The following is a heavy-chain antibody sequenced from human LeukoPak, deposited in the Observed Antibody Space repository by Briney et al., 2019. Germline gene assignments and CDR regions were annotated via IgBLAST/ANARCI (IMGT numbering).Heavy chain of an antibody. Sequence: GGSLRLSCAACGFAFSSYAMSWLRQAPGKGLEWVSTIHDDGGKSYYADSVKGRFTISRDNSKNTLNLQMDGLRAEDTALYYCARDWRSQGKDTSGSYFAPLDHWGQGTQVTVSS. CDR1: GFAFSSYA. V-gene: IGHV3-23*01. CDR3: ARDWRSQGKDTSGSYFAPLDH. D-gene: IGHD3-10*01. J-gene: IGHJ4*02. CDR2: IHDDGGKS.